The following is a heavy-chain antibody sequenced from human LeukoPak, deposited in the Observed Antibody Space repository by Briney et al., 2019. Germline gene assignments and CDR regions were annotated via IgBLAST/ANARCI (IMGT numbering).Heavy chain of an antibody. CDR1: GFTFSSYG. J-gene: IGHJ4*02. V-gene: IGHV3-33*03. D-gene: IGHD2-2*01. Sequence: PGGSLRLSCAASGFTFSSYGMHWVRQAPGKGLEWVAVIWYDGSNKYYADSVRGRFTISRDNAKNSLYLQMNGLRAEDTAVYYCATSGPGAPFDYWGQGTLVSVSS. CDR2: IWYDGSNK. CDR3: ATSGPGAPFDY.